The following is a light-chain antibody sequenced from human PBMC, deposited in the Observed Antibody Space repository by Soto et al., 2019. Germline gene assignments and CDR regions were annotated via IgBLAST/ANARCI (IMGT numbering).Light chain of an antibody. V-gene: IGKV1-5*03. CDR1: QDIGDW. CDR2: RVS. J-gene: IGKJ3*01. CDR3: QRYNSHLFF. Sequence: DDRLTQSPSTLSASVGDRVTISCRASQDIGDWLAWYQQKPGKAPKILIHRVSRLQSGVPVRFSGSGSETEFTLTISGLQPDDFATYYCQRYNSHLFFFGPGTKV.